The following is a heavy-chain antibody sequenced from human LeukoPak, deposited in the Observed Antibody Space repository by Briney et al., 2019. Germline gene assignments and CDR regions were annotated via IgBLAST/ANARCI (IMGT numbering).Heavy chain of an antibody. J-gene: IGHJ4*02. Sequence: ASVRVSCKTSGYTFTDYYMHWVRQAPGQGLEWMGRINPNSGGTNYAQKFQGRVTMTRDTSISTAYMELSRLRSDDTAVYYCARANTKEVGATDDYWGQGTLVTVSS. CDR2: INPNSGGT. D-gene: IGHD1-26*01. V-gene: IGHV1-2*06. CDR1: GYTFTDYY. CDR3: ARANTKEVGATDDY.